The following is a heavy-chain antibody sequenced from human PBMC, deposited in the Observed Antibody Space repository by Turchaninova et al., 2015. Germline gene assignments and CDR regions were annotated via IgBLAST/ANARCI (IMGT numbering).Heavy chain of an antibody. CDR2: SSRSVNI. V-gene: IGHV4-38-2*01. CDR1: DYSISSAYY. CDR3: ARRVVGATTDNTGAFDI. Sequence: VQLQESGPGLVKPSEPLSPTCAVADYSISSAYYGGWSRRAAGKGLEWIGDSSRSVNIYYNPSLKSRVTISQDTSKNQFSLNLSSVTAADTAIYYCARRVVGATTDNTGAFDIWGQGTVVTVSS. D-gene: IGHD1-26*01. J-gene: IGHJ3*02.